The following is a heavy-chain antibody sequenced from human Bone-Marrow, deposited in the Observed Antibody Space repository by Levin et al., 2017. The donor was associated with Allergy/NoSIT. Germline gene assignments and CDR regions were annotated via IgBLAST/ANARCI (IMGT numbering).Heavy chain of an antibody. D-gene: IGHD2-2*01. Sequence: LSQTLSLTCAVYGGSFSGYYWSWIRQPPGKGLEWIGEINHSGSTNYNPSLKSRVTISVDTSKNQFSLKLSSVTAADTAVYYCARGKRRNIVVPPEPLFYWGQGTLVTVSS. CDR3: ARGKRRNIVVPPEPLFY. CDR1: GGSFSGYY. J-gene: IGHJ4*02. V-gene: IGHV4-34*01. CDR2: INHSGST.